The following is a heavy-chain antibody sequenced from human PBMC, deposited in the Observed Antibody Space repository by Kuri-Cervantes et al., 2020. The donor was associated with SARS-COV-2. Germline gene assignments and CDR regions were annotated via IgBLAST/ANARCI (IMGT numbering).Heavy chain of an antibody. Sequence: GGSLRLSCSASGFTFSSYAMHWVRQTPGKGLEWVSAISGNGIDTYYADSVKGRFTISRDHSKNTLYLQMSSLTAEDTAVYHCAVGVAGYCSSSSCHAYDYRGQGTLVTVSS. CDR1: GFTFSSYA. CDR2: ISGNGIDT. V-gene: IGHV3-23*01. D-gene: IGHD2-2*01. J-gene: IGHJ4*02. CDR3: AVGVAGYCSSSSCHAYDY.